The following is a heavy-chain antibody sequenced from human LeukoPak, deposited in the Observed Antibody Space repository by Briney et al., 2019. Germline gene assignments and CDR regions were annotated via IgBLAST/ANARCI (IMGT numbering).Heavy chain of an antibody. Sequence: GASMKVSCKASGYTFPNYGINWVRQAPGQGLEWMGWISGYNGNTNYAQKLQGRVTLTTDTSTSTAYMELRSLRSDDTAVYYCAREGTYYYDSSGYAGPYYYGMDVWGQGTTVTVSS. D-gene: IGHD3-22*01. CDR3: AREGTYYYDSSGYAGPYYYGMDV. CDR2: ISGYNGNT. CDR1: GYTFPNYG. V-gene: IGHV1-18*01. J-gene: IGHJ6*02.